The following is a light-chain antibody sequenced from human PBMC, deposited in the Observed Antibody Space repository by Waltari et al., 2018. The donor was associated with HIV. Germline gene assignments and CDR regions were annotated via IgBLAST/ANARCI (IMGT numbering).Light chain of an antibody. CDR3: GSFTQSHTAV. J-gene: IGLJ2*01. V-gene: IGLV2-11*01. Sequence: QSALTQPRSVSGSPGQSVTISCTGTNSDVGAYNYVGWYQQYPGKAPKLLIYDVYKRPSGVPDRFSGSKSGNTASLTISGLQAEDEADYHCGSFTQSHTAVFGGGTKLTVL. CDR1: NSDVGAYNY. CDR2: DVY.